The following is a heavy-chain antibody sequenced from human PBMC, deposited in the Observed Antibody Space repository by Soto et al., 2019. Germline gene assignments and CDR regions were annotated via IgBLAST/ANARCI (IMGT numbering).Heavy chain of an antibody. J-gene: IGHJ4*02. CDR1: GFTVSSDY. V-gene: IGHV3-53*01. CDR3: ASPSQRYSYGWYYFDY. CDR2: IYSGGST. Sequence: GGALRLSCADSGFTVSSDYMSWVRQAPGKGLEWVSVIYSGGSTYYADSVKGRFTISRDNSKNTLYLQMNSLRAEDTAVYYCASPSQRYSYGWYYFDYWGQGTLVTVS. D-gene: IGHD5-18*01.